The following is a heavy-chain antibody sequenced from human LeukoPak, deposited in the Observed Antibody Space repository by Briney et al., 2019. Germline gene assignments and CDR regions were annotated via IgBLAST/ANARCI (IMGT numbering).Heavy chain of an antibody. D-gene: IGHD1-26*01. CDR2: IKGDGSST. CDR3: AKSENGGSYSY. V-gene: IGHV3-74*01. Sequence: GGSLRLSCAASGFTFSSYWMHWVRHTPGKGLVWVSRIKGDGSSTSYADSVKGRFTISRDNAKNTLYLQMNSLRAEDTAVYYCAKSENGGSYSYWGQGTLVTVSS. J-gene: IGHJ4*02. CDR1: GFTFSSYW.